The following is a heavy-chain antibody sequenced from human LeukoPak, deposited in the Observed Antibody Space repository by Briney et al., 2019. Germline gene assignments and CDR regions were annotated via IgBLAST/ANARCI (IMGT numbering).Heavy chain of an antibody. D-gene: IGHD1-26*01. J-gene: IGHJ4*02. CDR3: ARGIVGGTFGN. V-gene: IGHV1-46*01. CDR2: INPSGGST. CDR1: GYTFTSYY. Sequence: GASVKVSCKASGYTFTSYYMHWVRQPPGQGLEWMGIINPSGGSTSYAQKFQGRVTITRGTSTSTVYMELSSLRSEGTGVYYCARGIVGGTFGNWGQGTLVTVSS.